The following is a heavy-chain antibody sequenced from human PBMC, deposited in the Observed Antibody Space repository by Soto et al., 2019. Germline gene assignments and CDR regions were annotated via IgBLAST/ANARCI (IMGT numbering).Heavy chain of an antibody. Sequence: SVKVSCKASGFTFTSSAVQWVRQARGQRLEWIGWIVVGSGNTNYAQKFQERVTITRDMSTSTAYMELSSLRSEDTAVYYCAAVSTGTPIHNYYYGMDVWGQGTTVTVSS. J-gene: IGHJ6*02. CDR3: AAVSTGTPIHNYYYGMDV. D-gene: IGHD1-1*01. CDR2: IVVGSGNT. V-gene: IGHV1-58*01. CDR1: GFTFTSSA.